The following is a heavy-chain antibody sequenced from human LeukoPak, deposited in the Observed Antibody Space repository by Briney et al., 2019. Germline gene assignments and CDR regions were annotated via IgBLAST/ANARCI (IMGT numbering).Heavy chain of an antibody. CDR2: IGSNGDNT. V-gene: IGHV3-23*01. CDR1: GFTFSSYG. D-gene: IGHD3-10*01. Sequence: GGSLRLSCAASGFTFSSYGMSWVRQAPGKGLEWVSAIGSNGDNTYYADSVKGRFTISRDNSKNTLYLQMNSLRAEDTAVYYCAKVGSWFDPWGQGTLVTVSS. J-gene: IGHJ5*02. CDR3: AKVGSWFDP.